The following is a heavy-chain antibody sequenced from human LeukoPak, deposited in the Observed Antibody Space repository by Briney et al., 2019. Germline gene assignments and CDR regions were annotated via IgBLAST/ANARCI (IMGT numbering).Heavy chain of an antibody. CDR3: ARCPRDYGDYPYDY. CDR2: IYYSGST. J-gene: IGHJ4*02. D-gene: IGHD4-17*01. Sequence: SETLSLTCTVSGGSTSSYYWSWIRQPPGKRLEWIGYIYYSGSTNYNPSLKSRVTISVDTSKNQFSLKLSSVTAADTAVYYCARCPRDYGDYPYDYWGQGTLVTVSS. CDR1: GGSTSSYY. V-gene: IGHV4-59*08.